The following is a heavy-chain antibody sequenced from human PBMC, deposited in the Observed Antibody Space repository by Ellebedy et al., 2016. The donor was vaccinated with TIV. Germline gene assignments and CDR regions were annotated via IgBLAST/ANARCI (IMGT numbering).Heavy chain of an antibody. CDR1: GYTFTSYG. V-gene: IGHV1-8*02. J-gene: IGHJ5*02. Sequence: ASVKVSCXASGYTFTSYGISWVRQAPGQGLEWMGWMNPNSGNTGYAQKFQGRVTMTRNTSISTAYMELSSLRSEDTAVYYCARGGDLLWFGELSFDPWGQGTLVTVSS. CDR2: MNPNSGNT. D-gene: IGHD3-10*01. CDR3: ARGGDLLWFGELSFDP.